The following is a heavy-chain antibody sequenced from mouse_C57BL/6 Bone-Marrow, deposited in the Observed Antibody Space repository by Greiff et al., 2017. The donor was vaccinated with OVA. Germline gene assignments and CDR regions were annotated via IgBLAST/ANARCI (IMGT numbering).Heavy chain of an antibody. J-gene: IGHJ2*01. CDR2: LDPENGDT. V-gene: IGHV14-4*01. Sequence: EVQVVESGAELVRPGASVKLSCTASGFNIKDDYMHWVKQRPEQGLEWIGWLDPENGDTASASKFQGKATITADTSSNTAYLQLSSLTSEDTAVYYCTPKGYWGQGTTLTVSS. CDR3: TPKGY. CDR1: GFNIKDDY.